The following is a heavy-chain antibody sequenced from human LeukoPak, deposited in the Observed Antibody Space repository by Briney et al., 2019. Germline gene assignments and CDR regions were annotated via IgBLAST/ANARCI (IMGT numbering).Heavy chain of an antibody. D-gene: IGHD3-22*01. CDR1: GFTFSSYA. CDR2: VSGSGVNT. CDR3: ARPPYDSSAGAPNFDS. Sequence: GGSLRLSCAASGFTFSSYAMNWVRQAPGKGLEWVSAVSGSGVNTYYADSVKGRFTISRDNSKNTLYLQMNSLRAEDTALYYCARPPYDSSAGAPNFDSWGQGTLVTVSS. J-gene: IGHJ4*02. V-gene: IGHV3-23*01.